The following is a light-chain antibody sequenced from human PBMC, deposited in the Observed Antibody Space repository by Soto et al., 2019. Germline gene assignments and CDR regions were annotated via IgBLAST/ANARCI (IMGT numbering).Light chain of an antibody. V-gene: IGLV1-47*01. CDR3: AAWDDSLISVV. CDR1: TFNIGSNY. Sequence: QSVLTQPPSASGTPGQRVTISCSGGTFNIGSNYIYWYQQLPGTAPKLLIYRNNQRPSGVPDRFFGSKSGTSASLAISGLRSEDEGDYYCAAWDDSLISVVFGGGTKLTVL. CDR2: RNN. J-gene: IGLJ2*01.